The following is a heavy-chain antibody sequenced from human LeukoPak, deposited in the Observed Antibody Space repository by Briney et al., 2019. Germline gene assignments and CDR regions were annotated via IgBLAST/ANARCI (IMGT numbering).Heavy chain of an antibody. CDR3: LVTTRSRGFDY. CDR1: GFSFISYG. CDR2: ISDDGRRK. J-gene: IGHJ4*02. D-gene: IGHD1/OR15-1a*01. Sequence: PGGSLRLSCAASGFSFISYGMHWVRQAPGKGLEWVGVISDDGRRKDYADSVKGQFTISRDNPKNSVYLQMSGLRAEDTAVYYCLVTTRSRGFDYWGQGTLVTVSS. V-gene: IGHV3-30*03.